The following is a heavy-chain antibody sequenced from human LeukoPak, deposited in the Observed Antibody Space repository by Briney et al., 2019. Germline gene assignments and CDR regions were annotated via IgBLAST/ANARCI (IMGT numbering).Heavy chain of an antibody. Sequence: ASVKVSCKASGYTFTGYYMHWVRQAPGQGLERMGWINPNSGGTNYAQKFQGRVTMTRDTSISTAYMELSRLRSDDTAVYYCARVISGWDDFDYWGQGTLVTVSS. CDR2: INPNSGGT. V-gene: IGHV1-2*02. J-gene: IGHJ4*02. D-gene: IGHD6-19*01. CDR3: ARVISGWDDFDY. CDR1: GYTFTGYY.